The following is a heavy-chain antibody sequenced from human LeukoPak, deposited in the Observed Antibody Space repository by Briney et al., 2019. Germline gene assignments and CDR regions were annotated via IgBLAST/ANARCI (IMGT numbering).Heavy chain of an antibody. D-gene: IGHD5-18*01. V-gene: IGHV1-69*05. CDR1: GGTFSSYA. J-gene: IGHJ5*02. CDR2: IIPIFGTA. CDR3: ARAEYSYGRGWFDP. Sequence: SVKVSCKASGGTFSSYAISCVRQAPGQGLEWMGRIIPIFGTANYAQKFQGRVTITTDESTSTAYMELSSLRSEDTAVDYCARAEYSYGRGWFDPWGQGTLVTVSS.